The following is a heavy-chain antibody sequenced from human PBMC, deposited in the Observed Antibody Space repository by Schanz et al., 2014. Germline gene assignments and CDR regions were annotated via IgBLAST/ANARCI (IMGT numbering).Heavy chain of an antibody. CDR1: GFTFGSYP. J-gene: IGHJ4*02. D-gene: IGHD2-2*01. CDR2: ISHDGNNK. V-gene: IGHV3-30*04. Sequence: QVQLVESGGCVVQPGRSLRLSCAASGFTFGSYPIHWVRQAPGKGLEWVAVISHDGNNKYYGDSVKGRFTISRDNSKNTVYLLMNSLRVEDTAVYYCAREDGTSNTRCFDYWGQGALVTVSS. CDR3: AREDGTSNTRCFDY.